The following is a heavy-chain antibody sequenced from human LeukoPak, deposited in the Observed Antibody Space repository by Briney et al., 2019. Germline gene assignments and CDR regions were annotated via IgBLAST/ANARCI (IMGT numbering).Heavy chain of an antibody. Sequence: GGSLRLFCSASGFTFSSYAMFWVRQAPGKGLEFVSAISSNGGSTYYADSVKGRFAISRDNSKNTLYLQMSSLRAEDTAVYYCVRGTYSHGYFAYWGQGTLVTVSS. CDR2: ISSNGGST. CDR1: GFTFSSYA. J-gene: IGHJ4*02. CDR3: VRGTYSHGYFAY. V-gene: IGHV3-64D*06. D-gene: IGHD5-18*01.